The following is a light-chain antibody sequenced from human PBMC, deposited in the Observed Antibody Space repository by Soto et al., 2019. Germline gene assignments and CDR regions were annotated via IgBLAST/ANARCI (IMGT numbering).Light chain of an antibody. J-gene: IGLJ1*01. CDR1: SSDVGGYRY. V-gene: IGLV2-14*01. CDR2: EVN. CDR3: TSYSSGSTPYV. Sequence: QSVLTQPASVSGSPGQSITITCTGTSSDVGGYRYVSWFQQHPGKAPKLMIYEVNNWPSGASNRFSGSKSGNTASLTISGLQAEDEADYYCTSYSSGSTPYVFGTGTKLTVL.